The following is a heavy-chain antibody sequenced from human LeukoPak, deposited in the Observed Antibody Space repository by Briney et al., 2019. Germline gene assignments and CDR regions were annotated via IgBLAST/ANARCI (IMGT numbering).Heavy chain of an antibody. Sequence: PSQTLSLTCNVSGGSLSSGNYYWNWIRQHPGKGLEWIGYIFYSGRTDYNPSLKSRVAISLDTSKNQFSLNLNSVTAADTAVYFCARSSYGLNWFNPWGQGTLVTVSS. J-gene: IGHJ5*02. CDR3: ARSSYGLNWFNP. CDR1: GGSLSSGNYY. CDR2: IFYSGRT. D-gene: IGHD3-16*01. V-gene: IGHV4-31*03.